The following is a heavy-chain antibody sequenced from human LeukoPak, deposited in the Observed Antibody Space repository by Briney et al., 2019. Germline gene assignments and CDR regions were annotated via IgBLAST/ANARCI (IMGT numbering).Heavy chain of an antibody. D-gene: IGHD3-9*01. V-gene: IGHV3-7*01. CDR3: ARAFGLRYSSVTELY. CDR2: INQDGSKK. J-gene: IGHJ4*02. CDR1: RFTFSNYW. Sequence: PGGSLRLSCVASRFTFSNYWMSWVRQAPGKGLEWVANINQDGSKKRYADSMKGRFTISRDNSKNTLYLQMNSLRAEDTAVYYCARAFGLRYSSVTELYWGQGTLVTVSS.